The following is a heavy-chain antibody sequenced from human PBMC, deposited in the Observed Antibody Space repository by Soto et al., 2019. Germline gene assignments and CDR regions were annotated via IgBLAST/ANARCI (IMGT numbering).Heavy chain of an antibody. J-gene: IGHJ3*02. D-gene: IGHD6-19*01. V-gene: IGHV4-4*02. CDR2: IYHSGST. Sequence: QVQLQESGPGLVKPSGTLSLTCAVSGGSISSSNWWSWVRQPPGKGLEWIGEIYHSGSTNYNPSLKSRVTIPVDKSKNQFSLKLSSVTAADTAVYYCATTDSSGWHGNAFDIWGQGTMVTVAS. CDR1: GGSISSSNW. CDR3: ATTDSSGWHGNAFDI.